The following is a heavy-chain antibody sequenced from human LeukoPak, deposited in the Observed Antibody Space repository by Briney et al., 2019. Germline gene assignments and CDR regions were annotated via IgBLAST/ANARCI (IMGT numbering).Heavy chain of an antibody. CDR3: VSRQTTITYYYGSGSYDY. J-gene: IGHJ4*02. CDR1: GGSFSGYY. CDR2: INHSGST. D-gene: IGHD3-10*01. V-gene: IGHV4-34*01. Sequence: SETLSLTCAVYGGSFSGYYWSWIRQPPGKGLEWIGEINHSGSTNYNPSLKSRVTISVDTSKNQFSLKLSSVTAADTAVYYCVSRQTTITYYYGSGSYDYWGQGTLVTVSS.